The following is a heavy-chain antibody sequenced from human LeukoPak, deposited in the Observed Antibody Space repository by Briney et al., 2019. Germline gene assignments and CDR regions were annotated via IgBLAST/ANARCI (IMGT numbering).Heavy chain of an antibody. CDR1: GGSISGYY. D-gene: IGHD1-26*01. CDR3: ARSFLGDWYFDL. J-gene: IGHJ2*01. CDR2: IYYSGGT. V-gene: IGHV4-59*01. Sequence: PSETLSLTCTVSGGSISGYYWSWIRQPPGMGLEWIGCIYYSGGTNYNPSLKSRVTISVDTSKDQFSLRLTSVTAADTAVYYCARSFLGDWYFDLWGRGTLVTVSS.